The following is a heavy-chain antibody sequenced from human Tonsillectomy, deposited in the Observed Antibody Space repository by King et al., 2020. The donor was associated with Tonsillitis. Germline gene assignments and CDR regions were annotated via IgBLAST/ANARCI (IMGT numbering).Heavy chain of an antibody. V-gene: IGHV3-7*01. J-gene: IGHJ4*02. CDR2: IKEDGSEM. CDR3: ARDGYNWNDLDS. D-gene: IGHD1-20*01. CDR1: GFTFSTYW. Sequence: EVQLVESGGGLVQPGGSLRLSCAASGFTFSTYWMTWVRQAPGKGLEWVANIKEDGSEMHYVDSVKGRFTISRDNAKKSLYLQMNSLRAEDTAVYYCARDGYNWNDLDSWGQGTLVTVSS.